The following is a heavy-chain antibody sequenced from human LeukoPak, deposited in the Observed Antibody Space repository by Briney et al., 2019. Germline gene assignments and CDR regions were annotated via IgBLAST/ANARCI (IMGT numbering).Heavy chain of an antibody. J-gene: IGHJ4*02. V-gene: IGHV3-23*01. D-gene: IGHD5-18*01. CDR2: ISGSGGST. CDR3: ARAGYSYGWNYFDY. Sequence: GGSLRLSCAASGFTFSSYAMSWVRQAPGKGLEWVSSISGSGGSTYYTDSVKGRFTISRDNAKNTLYLQMNSLRAEDTAVYYCARAGYSYGWNYFDYWGQGTLVTVSS. CDR1: GFTFSSYA.